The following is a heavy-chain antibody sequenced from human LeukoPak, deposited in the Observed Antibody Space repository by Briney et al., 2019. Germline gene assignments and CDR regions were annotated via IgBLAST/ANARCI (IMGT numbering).Heavy chain of an antibody. Sequence: GGSLRLSCAASGFTFSRYWMSWVRQAPGKGLEWVANIKQDGSEKDYVDSVKGRFTISRDNAKNSLYLQMNSLRAEDTAVYYCARDRYGDSSSPADYWGQGTLVTVSS. CDR3: ARDRYGDSSSPADY. D-gene: IGHD6-6*01. CDR1: GFTFSRYW. J-gene: IGHJ4*02. V-gene: IGHV3-7*01. CDR2: IKQDGSEK.